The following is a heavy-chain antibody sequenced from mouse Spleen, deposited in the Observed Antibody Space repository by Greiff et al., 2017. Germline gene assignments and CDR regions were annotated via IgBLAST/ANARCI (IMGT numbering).Heavy chain of an antibody. Sequence: VQLQQSGPGLVAPSQSLSITCTVSGFSLTSYGVHWVRQPPGKGLEWLVVIWSDGSTTYNSALKSRLSISKDNSKSQVFLKMNSLQTDDTAMYYCARNGRNGNHFDYWGQGTTLTVSS. D-gene: IGHD2-1*01. CDR2: IWSDGST. CDR3: ARNGRNGNHFDY. V-gene: IGHV2-6*02. J-gene: IGHJ2*01. CDR1: GFSLTSYG.